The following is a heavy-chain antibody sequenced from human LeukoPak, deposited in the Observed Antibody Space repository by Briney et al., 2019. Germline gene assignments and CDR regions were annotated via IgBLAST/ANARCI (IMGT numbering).Heavy chain of an antibody. CDR1: GGTFSSYA. V-gene: IGHV1-69*05. CDR3: ARDRYGIQLWSPLDY. D-gene: IGHD5-18*01. CDR2: IIPIFGTA. Sequence: GASVKVSCKASGGTFSSYAISWVRQAPGQGLEWMGRIIPIFGTANYAQKFQGRVTITTDESTSTAYMELSSLRSEDTAVYYCARDRYGIQLWSPLDYGGQGTLVTVSS. J-gene: IGHJ4*02.